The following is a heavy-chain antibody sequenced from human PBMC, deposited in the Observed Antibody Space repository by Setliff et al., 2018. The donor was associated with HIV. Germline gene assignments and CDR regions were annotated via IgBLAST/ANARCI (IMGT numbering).Heavy chain of an antibody. Sequence: SETLSLTCAVYGESFSDYSWNWIRQTPEKGLEWIAEITQSGTTNYNPSLRGRVTIVVGTSKNHFSLNLRSVTAADTAVYYCASGGRGSYYGSGNYYQDYYYYMDVWGKGTTVTVSS. V-gene: IGHV4-34*01. CDR1: GESFSDYS. CDR3: ASGGRGSYYGSGNYYQDYYYYMDV. D-gene: IGHD3-10*01. J-gene: IGHJ6*03. CDR2: ITQSGTT.